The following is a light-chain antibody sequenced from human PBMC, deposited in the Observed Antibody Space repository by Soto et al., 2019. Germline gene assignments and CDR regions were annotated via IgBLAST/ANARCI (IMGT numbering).Light chain of an antibody. CDR1: QSISTF. CDR3: QQSYSPSLT. V-gene: IGKV1-39*01. Sequence: DIQMTQSPSSLSASVGDGVTITCRASQSISTFLNWYQQKPGKAPKLLIYAASSLQSGVPSRFSGSGCRTDFTLTISILQPEDFATYYCQQSYSPSLTFGQGTEVEIK. J-gene: IGKJ1*01. CDR2: AAS.